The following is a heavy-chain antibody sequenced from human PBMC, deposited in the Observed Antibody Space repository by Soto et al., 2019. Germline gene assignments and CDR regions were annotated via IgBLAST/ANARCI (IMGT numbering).Heavy chain of an antibody. V-gene: IGHV1-18*01. CDR2: ISAYNGNT. D-gene: IGHD2-2*01. J-gene: IGHJ3*02. CDR3: VSLDCSSTSCSTWGNAFDI. Sequence: ASVKVSCKASGYTFTSYGISWVRQAPGQGLEWMGWISAYNGNTNYAQKLRGRVTMTTDTSTSTAYMELRSLRSDDTAVYYCVSLDCSSTSCSTWGNAFDIWGQGTMVTVSS. CDR1: GYTFTSYG.